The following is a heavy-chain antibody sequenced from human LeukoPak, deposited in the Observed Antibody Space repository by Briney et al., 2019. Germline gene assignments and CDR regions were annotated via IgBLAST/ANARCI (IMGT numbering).Heavy chain of an antibody. V-gene: IGHV3-7*03. CDR3: AREWAFVAVAGLGQQEGLDY. J-gene: IGHJ4*02. D-gene: IGHD6-19*01. Sequence: GGSLRLSCAASGFTFSSYWMSWVRQAPGKGLEWVANIKQDGSTKNYVDSVKGRFAISRDNAKNSLYLQMNSLRAEDTAVYYCAREWAFVAVAGLGQQEGLDYWGQGTLVTVSS. CDR1: GFTFSSYW. CDR2: IKQDGSTK.